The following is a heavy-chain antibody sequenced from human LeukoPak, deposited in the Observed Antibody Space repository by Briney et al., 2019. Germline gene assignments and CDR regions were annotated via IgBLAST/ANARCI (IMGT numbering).Heavy chain of an antibody. J-gene: IGHJ4*02. CDR1: GYTFTSYG. V-gene: IGHV1-18*01. D-gene: IGHD1-26*01. Sequence: EASAKVSCKASGYTFTSYGISWVRQAPGQGLEWMGWISAYNGNTNYAQKLQGRVTMTTDTSTSTAYMGLRSLRSDDTAVYYCARYLVGATGLDYWGQGTLVTVSS. CDR3: ARYLVGATGLDY. CDR2: ISAYNGNT.